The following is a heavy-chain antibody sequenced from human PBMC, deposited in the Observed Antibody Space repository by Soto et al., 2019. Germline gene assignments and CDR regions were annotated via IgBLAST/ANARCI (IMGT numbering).Heavy chain of an antibody. CDR2: IYFTGST. D-gene: IGHD5-12*01. Sequence: SETLSLSCTVSGDTVNNGDYFWSWIRQSPGRGLEWLGYIYFTGSTYYSPSLKSRLHISMDKSKNHFSLEMTSVTVADTAVYFCARAAVVDVVAAFKRELDPSGPRLLVTV. CDR3: ARAAVVDVVAAFKRELDP. CDR1: GDTVNNGDYF. J-gene: IGHJ5*02. V-gene: IGHV4-30-4*02.